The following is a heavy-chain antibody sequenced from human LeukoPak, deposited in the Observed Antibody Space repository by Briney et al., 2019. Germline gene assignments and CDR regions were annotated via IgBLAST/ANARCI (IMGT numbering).Heavy chain of an antibody. CDR1: GGSISSYY. CDR2: IYYSGST. Sequence: SETLSLTCTVPGGSISSYYWSWIRQPPGKGLEWIGYIYYSGSTNYNPSLKSRVTISVDTSKNQFSLKLSSVTAADTAVYYCARGWVAAAGTNWFDPWGQGTLVTVSS. V-gene: IGHV4-59*08. D-gene: IGHD6-13*01. J-gene: IGHJ5*02. CDR3: ARGWVAAAGTNWFDP.